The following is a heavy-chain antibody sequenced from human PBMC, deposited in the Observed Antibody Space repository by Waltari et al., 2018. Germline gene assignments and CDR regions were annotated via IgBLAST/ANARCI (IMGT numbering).Heavy chain of an antibody. D-gene: IGHD2-15*01. CDR3: ARDKENAGVVVAAGVWFDP. V-gene: IGHV1-2*06. CDR2: INPNSGGT. J-gene: IGHJ5*02. CDR1: GYTFTGYY. Sequence: QVQLVQSGAEVKKPGASVKVSCKASGYTFTGYYMHWVRPAPGQGLEWMGRINPNSGGTNYAQKFQGRVTMTRDTSISTAYMELSRLRSDDTAVYYCARDKENAGVVVAAGVWFDPWGQGTLVTVSS.